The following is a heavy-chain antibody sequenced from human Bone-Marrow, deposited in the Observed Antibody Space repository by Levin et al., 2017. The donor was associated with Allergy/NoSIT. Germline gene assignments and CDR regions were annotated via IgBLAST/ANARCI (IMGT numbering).Heavy chain of an antibody. J-gene: IGHJ4*02. CDR3: ARDRGYSHNQGLDS. V-gene: IGHV3-21*06. CDR1: GFTFIDYS. CDR2: ISPSSSYI. D-gene: IGHD5-12*01. Sequence: GGSLRLSCTASGFTFIDYSMSWVRQAPGRGLEWVSSISPSSSYISYADSTKGRLTVSRDNAKNSLNLQINNLRAEDTAVYFCARDRGYSHNQGLDSWGQGTLVTVSS.